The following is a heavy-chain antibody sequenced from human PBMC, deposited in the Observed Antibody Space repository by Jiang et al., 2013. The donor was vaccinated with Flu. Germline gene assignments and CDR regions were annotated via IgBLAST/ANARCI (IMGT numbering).Heavy chain of an antibody. D-gene: IGHD3-22*01. Sequence: QLVESGGGLVQPGGSLRLSCAASGFTFSSYAMSWVRQAPGKGLEWVSAISGSGGSTYYADSVKGRFTISRDNSKNTLYLQMNSLRAEDTAVYYCAKEPTYYYDSSGYYLDYWGQGTLVTVSS. CDR1: GFTFSSYA. CDR3: AKEPTYYYDSSGYYLDY. V-gene: IGHV3-23*04. J-gene: IGHJ4*02. CDR2: ISGSGGST.